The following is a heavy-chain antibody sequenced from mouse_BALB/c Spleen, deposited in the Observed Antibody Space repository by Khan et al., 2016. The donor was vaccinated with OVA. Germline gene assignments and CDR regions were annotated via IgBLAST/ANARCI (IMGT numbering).Heavy chain of an antibody. CDR2: IRTKASGYTS. CDR3: ATVGYSYWFAY. V-gene: IGHV7-3*02. J-gene: IGHJ3*01. D-gene: IGHD3-1*01. CDR1: GFTFTDYY. Sequence: EVELVESGGGLVQPGGSLRLSCATAGFTFTDYYMNWVRQPPGKALEWLGFIRTKASGYTSEYSFSVQVPFTISRDNSQRIFYLQMNTLRAAYSATSYRATVGYSYWFAYWGQGTLVTVSA.